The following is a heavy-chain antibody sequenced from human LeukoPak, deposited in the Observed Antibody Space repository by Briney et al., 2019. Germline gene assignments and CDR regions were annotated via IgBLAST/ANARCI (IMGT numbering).Heavy chain of an antibody. V-gene: IGHV3-20*04. CDR1: GFTFDNYG. CDR3: AELGITMIGGV. CDR2: INWNGGST. J-gene: IGHJ6*04. D-gene: IGHD3-10*02. Sequence: PGGSLRLSCAASGFTFDNYGMSWVRQGPGKGLEGVPGINWNGGSTGYADSVKGRFTISRDNAKNSLYLQMNSLRAEDTAVYYCAELGITMIGGVWGKGTTVTISS.